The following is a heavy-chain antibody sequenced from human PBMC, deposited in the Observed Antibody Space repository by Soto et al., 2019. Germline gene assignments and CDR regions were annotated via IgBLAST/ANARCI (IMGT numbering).Heavy chain of an antibody. Sequence: QVQLVESGGGLVKPGGSLRLSCAASGFTFGDYYMSWIRQAPGKGLEWVSYISRSGSTIFYSGSVKGRFTISRDNAKNALYLQMNGLRAEDTAVYYCASQDVVGATSRFWGQGTLVTVSS. J-gene: IGHJ4*02. CDR1: GFTFGDYY. CDR3: ASQDVVGATSRF. D-gene: IGHD1-26*01. V-gene: IGHV3-11*01. CDR2: ISRSGSTI.